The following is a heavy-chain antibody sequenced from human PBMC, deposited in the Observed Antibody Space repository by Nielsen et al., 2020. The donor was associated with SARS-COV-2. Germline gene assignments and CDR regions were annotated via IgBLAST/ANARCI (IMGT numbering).Heavy chain of an antibody. V-gene: IGHV3-9*01. CDR3: AKAQGDYEDYGMDV. Sequence: SLKISCAASGFTFDDYAMHWVRQAPGKGLEWVSGISWNSGSIGYADSVKGRFTISRDNAKNSLYLQMNSLRAEDTAVYYCAKAQGDYEDYGMDVWGQGTTVTVSS. D-gene: IGHD4-17*01. J-gene: IGHJ6*02. CDR2: ISWNSGSI. CDR1: GFTFDDYA.